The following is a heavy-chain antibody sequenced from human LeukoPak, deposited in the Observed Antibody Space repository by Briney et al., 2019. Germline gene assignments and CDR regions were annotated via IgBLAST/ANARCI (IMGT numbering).Heavy chain of an antibody. CDR1: GGTFSSYA. V-gene: IGHV1-69*13. Sequence: SVKVSCKASGGTFSSYAISWVRQAPGQGLEWMGGIIPIFGTANYAQKFQGRVTITADESTSTAYMELSSLRSEDTAVYYCARDGWHGSGSYSFNWFDPWGQGTLVTVSS. J-gene: IGHJ5*02. CDR3: ARDGWHGSGSYSFNWFDP. D-gene: IGHD3-10*01. CDR2: IIPIFGTA.